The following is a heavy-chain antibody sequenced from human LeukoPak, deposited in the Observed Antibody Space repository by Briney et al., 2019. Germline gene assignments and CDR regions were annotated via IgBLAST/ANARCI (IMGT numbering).Heavy chain of an antibody. D-gene: IGHD2-8*01. CDR1: GFTFSSYG. Sequence: GGSLRLSCAASGFTFSSYGMHWVRQAPGKGLEWVAVISYDGSNKYYADSVEGRFTISRDNSKNTLYLQMNSLRAEDTAVYYCAKGANPLILVHYFDYWGQGTLVTVSS. J-gene: IGHJ4*02. CDR2: ISYDGSNK. CDR3: AKGANPLILVHYFDY. V-gene: IGHV3-30*18.